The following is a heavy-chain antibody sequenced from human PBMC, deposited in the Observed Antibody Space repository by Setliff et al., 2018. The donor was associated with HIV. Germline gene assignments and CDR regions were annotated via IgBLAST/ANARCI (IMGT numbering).Heavy chain of an antibody. D-gene: IGHD2-8*01. J-gene: IGHJ3*01. CDR3: ATKVYCTNGVCLDAFDL. CDR2: INLNSGGT. Sequence: GASVQVSCKASGYTFTDYYIHWVRQAPGQGLEWMGRINLNSGGTNYAQKFQGRVTMTRDTSISSAYMELSRLKSDDTAVYYCATKVYCTNGVCLDAFDLWGQGTMVTVSS. CDR1: GYTFTDYY. V-gene: IGHV1-2*06.